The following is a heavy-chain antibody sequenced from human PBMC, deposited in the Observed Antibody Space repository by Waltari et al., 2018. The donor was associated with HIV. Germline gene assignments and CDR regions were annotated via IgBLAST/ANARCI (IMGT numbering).Heavy chain of an antibody. CDR1: GYSISSGYY. Sequence: QVQLQESGPGLVKPSETLSLTCAVSGYSISSGYYWGWIRQPPGKGLEWIGSIYHSGSTYYNPSLNIRVTISVDTSKNQFSLKLSSVTAADTAVYYCARVYGYSGSYPGAPDDYWGQGTLVTVSS. J-gene: IGHJ4*02. V-gene: IGHV4-38-2*01. D-gene: IGHD1-26*01. CDR3: ARVYGYSGSYPGAPDDY. CDR2: IYHSGST.